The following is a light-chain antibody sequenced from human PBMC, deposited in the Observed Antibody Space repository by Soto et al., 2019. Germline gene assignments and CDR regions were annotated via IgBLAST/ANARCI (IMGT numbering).Light chain of an antibody. CDR3: QQYGSSPRT. V-gene: IGKV3-20*01. J-gene: IGKJ4*01. CDR2: GAS. CDR1: QSVSSSY. Sequence: EIVLTQSPCALSFSPLERATLSCRASQSVSSSYLAWYQQKPGQAPRLLIYGASSRATGIPDRFSGSGSGTDFTLTISRLEPEDFAVYYCQQYGSSPRTFGGGTKVDIK.